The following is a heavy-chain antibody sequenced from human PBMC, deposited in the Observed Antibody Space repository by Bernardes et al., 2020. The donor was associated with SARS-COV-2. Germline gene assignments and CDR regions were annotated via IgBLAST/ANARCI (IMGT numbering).Heavy chain of an antibody. CDR1: GFTLSSDA. D-gene: IGHD4-4*01. CDR2: IWYDGSKD. J-gene: IGHJ5*01. CDR3: ARAYSFDTWFFDS. V-gene: IGHV3-33*01. Sequence: GGSLRLSCAASGFTLSSDAMHWVRQAPGKGLEWVAAIWYDGSKDYYAGSVKGRFTISRDTSKNTLYLQMNSLRAEDTAVYYCARAYSFDTWFFDSWGQGTLVTVSS.